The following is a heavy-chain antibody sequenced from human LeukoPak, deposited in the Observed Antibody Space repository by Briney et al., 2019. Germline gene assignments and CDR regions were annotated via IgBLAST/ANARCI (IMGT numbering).Heavy chain of an antibody. CDR3: VRFGPDHDMGP. J-gene: IGHJ6*02. D-gene: IGHD3-16*01. CDR1: GFRFSNYW. CDR2: IKTDGSET. V-gene: IGHV3-7*01. Sequence: GGSLRLSCAAAGFRFSNYWMTWVRQAPEKGLEWLARIKTDGSETYYTISRDNAKSSLYLQMNSLRVEDTAVYHCVRFGPDHDMGPWGQGTTVTVS.